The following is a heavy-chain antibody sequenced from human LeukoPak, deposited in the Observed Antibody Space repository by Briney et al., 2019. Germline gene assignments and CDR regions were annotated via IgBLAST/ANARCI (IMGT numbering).Heavy chain of an antibody. CDR2: MSTSGSA. CDR1: YTFISGYM. D-gene: IGHD2-15*01. Sequence: SSMMFFSCAAGYTFISGYMCCWLQQPAERLLWLVGSMSTSGSANYNHSLGSSVTMSTDTSKNHVSLKLSAVTAADTAVYYCARLYCSGGACLFDHWGQGTPVTVSS. V-gene: IGHV4-59*10. J-gene: IGHJ4*02. CDR3: ARLYCSGGACLFDH.